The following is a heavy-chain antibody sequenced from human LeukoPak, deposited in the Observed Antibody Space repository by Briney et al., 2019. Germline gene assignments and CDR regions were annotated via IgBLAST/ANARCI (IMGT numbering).Heavy chain of an antibody. J-gene: IGHJ4*02. CDR2: ISSSGSTI. CDR3: ARWGPGQTQFDY. V-gene: IGHV3-48*03. CDR1: GFTFSSYE. D-gene: IGHD3-16*01. Sequence: PGGSLRLSCAASGFTFSSYEMNWVRQAPGKGLEWVSYISSSGSTIYYADSVKGRFTISRDNAKNSLYLQMNSLRAGDTAVYYCARWGPGQTQFDYWGQGTLVTVSS.